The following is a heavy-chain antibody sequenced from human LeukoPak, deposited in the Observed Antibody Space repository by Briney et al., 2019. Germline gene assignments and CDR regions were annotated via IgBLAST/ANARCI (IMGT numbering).Heavy chain of an antibody. J-gene: IGHJ4*02. CDR3: ARARIVGRVRLIDY. D-gene: IGHD1-26*01. V-gene: IGHV1-2*02. Sequence: ASVKVSCKASGYTFTGYYMHWVRQAPGQGLEWMGWINPNSGGTNYAQKFQGRVTMTRDTSISTAYMELSRLRSDDTAVYYCARARIVGRVRLIDYWGQGTLVTVSS. CDR1: GYTFTGYY. CDR2: INPNSGGT.